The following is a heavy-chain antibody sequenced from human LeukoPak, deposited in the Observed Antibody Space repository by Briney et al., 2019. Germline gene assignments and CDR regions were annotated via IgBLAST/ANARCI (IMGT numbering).Heavy chain of an antibody. D-gene: IGHD6-13*01. CDR2: IYYSGST. V-gene: IGHV4-59*01. CDR1: GGSISSYY. CDR3: ARDNRIRGSSSIHGMDV. Sequence: SSETLSLTCTVSGGSISSYYWSWIRQPPGKGLEWIGYIYYSGSTNYNPSLKSRVTISVDTSKNQFSLKLSSVTAADTAVYYCARDNRIRGSSSIHGMDVWGQGTTVTVSS. J-gene: IGHJ6*02.